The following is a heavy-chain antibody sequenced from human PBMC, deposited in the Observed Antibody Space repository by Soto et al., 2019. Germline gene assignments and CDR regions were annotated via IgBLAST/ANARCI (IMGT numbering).Heavy chain of an antibody. J-gene: IGHJ6*02. CDR2: IYYSGST. CDR1: GGSISSYY. Sequence: PSETLSLTCTVSGGSISSYYWRWIRQPPGRGLEWIGYIYYSGSTNYNRSLKSRVTRSVDTSKNQFSLKLSSVPAADTAAYYCAGTGYSSGYYYYHGMDGWCQGTTLPVSS. V-gene: IGHV4-59*01. D-gene: IGHD5-18*01. CDR3: AGTGYSSGYYYYHGMDG.